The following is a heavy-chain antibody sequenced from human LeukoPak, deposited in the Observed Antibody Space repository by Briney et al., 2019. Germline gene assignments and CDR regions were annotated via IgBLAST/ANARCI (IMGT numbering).Heavy chain of an antibody. CDR3: ARVNYDILTGHYGGEIDY. J-gene: IGHJ4*02. CDR1: GGSISSGGYS. CDR2: IYHSGST. V-gene: IGHV4-30-2*01. D-gene: IGHD3-9*01. Sequence: SQTLSLTCAVSGGSISSGGYSWSWIRQPPGKGLEWIGYIYHSGSTYYNPSLKSRVTISVDRSKNQFSLKLSSVTAADTAVYYCARVNYDILTGHYGGEIDYWGQGTLVTVSS.